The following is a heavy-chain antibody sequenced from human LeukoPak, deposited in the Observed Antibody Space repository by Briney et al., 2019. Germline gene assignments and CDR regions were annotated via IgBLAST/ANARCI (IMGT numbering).Heavy chain of an antibody. J-gene: IGHJ6*03. D-gene: IGHD5-18*01. V-gene: IGHV1-2*02. CDR3: ARAQQYSYGSNYYYYMDV. CDR1: GYTFSAYF. CDR2: INPNTGAT. Sequence: ASVKVSCKASGYTFSAYFMNWVRQAPGQGLEWMGWINPNTGATNYAQKFQGRVTMTRDTSISTAYMELSRLRSDDTAVYYCARAQQYSYGSNYYYYMDVWGKGTTVTVSS.